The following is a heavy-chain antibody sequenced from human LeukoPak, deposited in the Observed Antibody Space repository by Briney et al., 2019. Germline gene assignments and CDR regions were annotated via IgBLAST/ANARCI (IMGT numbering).Heavy chain of an antibody. V-gene: IGHV1-2*02. CDR3: ARHLAAAGDAFDI. D-gene: IGHD6-13*01. CDR1: GYTFTGYY. CDR2: INPNSGGT. J-gene: IGHJ3*02. Sequence: GASVKVSCKASGYTFTGYYMHWVRQAPGQGLEWMGWINPNSGGTNYAQKFQGRVTMTRDTSISTAYMELSRLRSDDTAVYYCARHLAAAGDAFDIWGQGTMVTVSS.